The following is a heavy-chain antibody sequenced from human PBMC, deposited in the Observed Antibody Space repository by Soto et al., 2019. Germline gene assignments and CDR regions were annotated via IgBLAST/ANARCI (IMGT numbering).Heavy chain of an antibody. Sequence: XSVPVSCIVSGYTLTELSMHLVRHAPGKGLEWMGGFDPEDGETIYAQKFQGRVTITRDTSASTAYMELSSVRSEDTDVYYCAGNLGYCSGGSCSHYFDYWGQGTLVTVSS. CDR1: GYTLTELS. CDR2: FDPEDGET. J-gene: IGHJ4*02. D-gene: IGHD2-15*01. CDR3: AGNLGYCSGGSCSHYFDY. V-gene: IGHV1-24*01.